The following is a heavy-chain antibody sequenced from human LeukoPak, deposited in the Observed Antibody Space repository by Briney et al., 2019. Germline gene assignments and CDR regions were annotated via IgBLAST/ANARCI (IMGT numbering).Heavy chain of an antibody. CDR3: ARYLPVEMATKSPGAFDI. Sequence: SVKVSCKASGGTFSSYTISWVRQAPGQGLEWMGRILPILGIANYAQKFQDRVTITADKSTSTAYMERSSRRSEDTAVYYCARYLPVEMATKSPGAFDIWGQGTMVTVSS. D-gene: IGHD5-24*01. J-gene: IGHJ3*02. CDR2: ILPILGIA. V-gene: IGHV1-69*02. CDR1: GGTFSSYT.